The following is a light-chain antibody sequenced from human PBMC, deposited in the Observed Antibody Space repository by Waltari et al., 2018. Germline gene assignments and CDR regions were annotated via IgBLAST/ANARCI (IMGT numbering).Light chain of an antibody. CDR1: ENVDSNE. J-gene: IGKJ1*01. V-gene: IGKV3-20*01. Sequence: DIVLTQPPGPLSLSHGERATLPCKARENVDSNELAWYQLKPGQAPKLLVYGVSTRATGIPDRFSGGGSGTDFSLIISSLEPEDSAIYYCQQYAGSPRTFGQGTRVEIK. CDR3: QQYAGSPRT. CDR2: GVS.